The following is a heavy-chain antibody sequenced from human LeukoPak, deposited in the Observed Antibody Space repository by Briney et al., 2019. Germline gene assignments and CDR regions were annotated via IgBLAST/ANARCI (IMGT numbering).Heavy chain of an antibody. J-gene: IGHJ5*02. D-gene: IGHD3-22*01. CDR1: GFTFSSYS. Sequence: GGSLRLSCAASGFTFSSYSMNWVRQAPGKGLEWVSAISGSGGSTYYADSVKGRFTISRDNSKNTLYLQMNSLGAEDTAVYYCAARPKHYDSSGYYWVSWGQGTLVTVSS. CDR3: AARPKHYDSSGYYWVS. CDR2: ISGSGGST. V-gene: IGHV3-23*01.